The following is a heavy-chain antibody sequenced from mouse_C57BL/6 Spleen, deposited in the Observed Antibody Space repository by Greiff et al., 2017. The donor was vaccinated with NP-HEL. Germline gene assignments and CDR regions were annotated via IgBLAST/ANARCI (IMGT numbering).Heavy chain of an antibody. Sequence: EVQRVESGGGLVQPGGSLKLSCAASGFTFSDYYMYWVRQTPEKRLEWVAYISNGGGSTYYPDTVKGRFTISRDNAKNTLYLQMSRLKSEDTAMYYCARQSYDYAMDYWGQGTSVTVSS. CDR2: ISNGGGST. CDR1: GFTFSDYY. V-gene: IGHV5-12*01. J-gene: IGHJ4*01. CDR3: ARQSYDYAMDY. D-gene: IGHD2-3*01.